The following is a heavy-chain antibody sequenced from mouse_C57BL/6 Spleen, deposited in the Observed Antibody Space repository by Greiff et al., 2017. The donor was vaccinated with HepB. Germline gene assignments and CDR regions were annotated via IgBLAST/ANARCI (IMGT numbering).Heavy chain of an antibody. J-gene: IGHJ2*01. CDR1: GFTFSSYA. V-gene: IGHV5-4*01. CDR2: ISDGGSYT. D-gene: IGHD2-3*01. Sequence: DVQLVESGGGLVKPGGSLKLSCAASGFTFSSYAMSWVRQTPEKRLEWVATISDGGSYTYYPDNVKGRFTISRDNAKNNLYLQMSHLKSEDTAMYYCARDRMMVTYSYFDYWGQGTTLTVSS. CDR3: ARDRMMVTYSYFDY.